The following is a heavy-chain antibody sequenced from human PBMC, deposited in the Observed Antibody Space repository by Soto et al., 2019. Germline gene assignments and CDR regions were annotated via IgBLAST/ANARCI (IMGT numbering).Heavy chain of an antibody. V-gene: IGHV3-53*01. J-gene: IGHJ6*02. Sequence: GGSLRLSCAASGFTVSSNYMSWVRQAPGKGLEWVSVIYSGGSTYYADSVKGRFTISRDNSKNTLYLQMNSLRAEDTAVYYCARTGGEQQLRTDYYYYGMDVWGQGTTVTVSS. CDR1: GFTVSSNY. CDR3: ARTGGEQQLRTDYYYYGMDV. D-gene: IGHD6-13*01. CDR2: IYSGGST.